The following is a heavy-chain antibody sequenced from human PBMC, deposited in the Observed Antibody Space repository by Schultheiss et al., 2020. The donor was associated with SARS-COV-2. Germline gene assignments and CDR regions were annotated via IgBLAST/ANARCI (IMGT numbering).Heavy chain of an antibody. CDR2: INHSGST. J-gene: IGHJ5*02. V-gene: IGHV4-34*01. CDR3: ARGQLRFLEWTKNNWFDP. Sequence: SQTLSLTCAVYGGSFSGYSWNWIRQAPGKGLEWIGEINHSGSTNYNPSLKSRVTISVDTSKNQFSLKLSSVTAADTAVYYCARGQLRFLEWTKNNWFDPWGQGTLVTVSS. CDR1: GGSFSGYS. D-gene: IGHD3-3*01.